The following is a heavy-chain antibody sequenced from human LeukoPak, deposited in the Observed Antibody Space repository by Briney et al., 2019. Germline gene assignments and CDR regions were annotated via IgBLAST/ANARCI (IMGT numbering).Heavy chain of an antibody. CDR3: ARFPIVVVTAISEFDY. D-gene: IGHD2-21*02. V-gene: IGHV1-18*01. CDR2: SSAYNGNT. Sequence: ASVKVSCKGSVYTFTSYGISWVRQAPGQGLEWMGWSSAYNGNTYNAQKLHGRVTMTTDTSTSTAYMEMRSLRSDDTAVYYCARFPIVVVTAISEFDYWGHGTLVTVSS. CDR1: VYTFTSYG. J-gene: IGHJ4*01.